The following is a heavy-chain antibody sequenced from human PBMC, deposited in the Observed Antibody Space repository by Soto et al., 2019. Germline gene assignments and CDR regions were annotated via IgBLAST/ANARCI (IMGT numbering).Heavy chain of an antibody. J-gene: IGHJ4*02. CDR3: ARESFSASPNFFDY. CDR1: GFTFSSYW. V-gene: IGHV3-48*04. CDR2: ISLSGSTI. Sequence: PGGSLRLSCAASGFTFSSYWMSWVRQAPGKGLEWVSYISLSGSTIYYADSVKGRFTISRDDAKNSLYLQMDSLRADDTAVYYCARESFSASPNFFDYWGQGTLVTVSS. D-gene: IGHD3-3*02.